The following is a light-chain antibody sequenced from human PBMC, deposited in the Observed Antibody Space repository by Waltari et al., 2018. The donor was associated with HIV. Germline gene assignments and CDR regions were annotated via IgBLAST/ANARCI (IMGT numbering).Light chain of an antibody. CDR2: KAS. Sequence: DIQMTQSPSTLSTSVGDRLTITCRASQSIDTWLASYQQKSGKAPKLLVYKASSLESGVPSRFSGSGSGTEFTLTISSLQPDDIATYYCQHYNTSSPWTFGQGTRVDI. CDR3: QHYNTSSPWT. CDR1: QSIDTW. V-gene: IGKV1-5*03. J-gene: IGKJ1*01.